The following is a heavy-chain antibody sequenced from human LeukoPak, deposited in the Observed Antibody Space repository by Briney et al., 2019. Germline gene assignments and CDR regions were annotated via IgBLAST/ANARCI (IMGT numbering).Heavy chain of an antibody. J-gene: IGHJ4*02. Sequence: ASVKVSCKASGYTFTSYAMNWVRQAPGQGLEWMGWINTNTGNPTYAQGFTGRFVFSLDTSVSTAYLQISSLKAEDTAVYYCASAATFFTVPLLGYWGQGTLVTVSS. V-gene: IGHV7-4-1*02. D-gene: IGHD2/OR15-2a*01. CDR2: INTNTGNP. CDR3: ASAATFFTVPLLGY. CDR1: GYTFTSYA.